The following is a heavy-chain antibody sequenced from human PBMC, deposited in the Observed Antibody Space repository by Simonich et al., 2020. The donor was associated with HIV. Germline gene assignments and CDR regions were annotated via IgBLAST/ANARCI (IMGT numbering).Heavy chain of an antibody. J-gene: IGHJ4*02. D-gene: IGHD4-17*01. CDR3: ARRHPTTVTTPYFDY. CDR2: NNHNGST. CDR1: GGSFSGYY. Sequence: QVQLQQWGAGLLKPSETLSLTCAVYGGSFSGYYWSRIRQPPVKGLEWIGENNHNGSTNYNPSLKSRVTITVDTSKNQFSLKLSSVTAADTAVYYCARRHPTTVTTPYFDYWGQGTLVTVSS. V-gene: IGHV4-34*01.